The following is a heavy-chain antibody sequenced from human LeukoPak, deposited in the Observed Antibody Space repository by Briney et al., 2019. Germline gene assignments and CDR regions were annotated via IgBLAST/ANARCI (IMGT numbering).Heavy chain of an antibody. CDR3: ARGDCSGGSCYSTGLFDS. Sequence: WDPLSHTCTVSGCSISSDYWRWIRQPPGKGLEWIGYIYSSGSTNYNPSLKSRVSMSVDTSKNQFSLKLSSVTAADTAVYYCARGDCSGGSCYSTGLFDSWGQGTLVTVSS. CDR2: IYSSGST. J-gene: IGHJ4*02. CDR1: GCSISSDY. V-gene: IGHV4-59*07. D-gene: IGHD2-15*01.